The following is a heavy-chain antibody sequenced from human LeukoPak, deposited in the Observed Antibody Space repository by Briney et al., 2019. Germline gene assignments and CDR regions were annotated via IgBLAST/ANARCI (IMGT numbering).Heavy chain of an antibody. Sequence: GGSLRLSCAASGFTFSSYGMSWVRQAPGKGLQWVSAIIDSGGSTYYADSVKGRFTISRDNSKNTLYLQMNSLRAEDTAVYYCARGVPLRYFDWLLPLFDYWGQGTLVTASS. CDR3: ARGVPLRYFDWLLPLFDY. CDR2: IIDSGGST. D-gene: IGHD3-9*01. V-gene: IGHV3-23*01. CDR1: GFTFSSYG. J-gene: IGHJ4*02.